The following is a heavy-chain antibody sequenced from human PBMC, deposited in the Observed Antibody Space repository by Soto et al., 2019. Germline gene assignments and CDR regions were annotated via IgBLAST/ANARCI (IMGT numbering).Heavy chain of an antibody. CDR2: INHSGST. CDR1: GGSSSGYY. Sequence: PSETLSLTCAVYGGSSSGYYWSWIRQPPGKGLEWIGEINHSGSTNYNPSLKSRVTISVDTSKNQFSLKLSSVTAADTAVYYCARGGIVVVPAAFGANWFDPWGQGTLVTVSS. CDR3: ARGGIVVVPAAFGANWFDP. V-gene: IGHV4-34*01. J-gene: IGHJ5*02. D-gene: IGHD2-2*01.